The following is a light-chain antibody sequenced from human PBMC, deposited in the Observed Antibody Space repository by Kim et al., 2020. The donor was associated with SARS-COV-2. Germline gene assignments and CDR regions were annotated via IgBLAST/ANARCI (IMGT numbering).Light chain of an antibody. CDR1: QHVSSAY. CDR2: DGS. V-gene: IGKV3-20*01. CDR3: QQYAMSYT. J-gene: IGKJ2*01. Sequence: DIVLTQSPGTLSSSPGERATLLCRASQHVSSAYVAWYQQKPGQPPRLLIYDGSRRAAGVPDRFSGSGSGTDFSLTITRLEPEDFAVYYCQQYAMSYTFGQGTKLEI.